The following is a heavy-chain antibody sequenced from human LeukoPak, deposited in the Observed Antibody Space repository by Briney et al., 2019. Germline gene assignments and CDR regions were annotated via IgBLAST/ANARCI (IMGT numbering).Heavy chain of an antibody. CDR3: AKSPAGSLWQPLGY. V-gene: IGHV3-23*01. Sequence: PGGSLRLSCAASAFTFSSYAMSWVRQAPGKGLEWVSVISDSGGSTYYADSVKGRFTISRDNSKNTLYLQMNSLRAEDTAVYYCAKSPAGSLWQPLGYWGQGTLVTVSS. CDR2: ISDSGGST. J-gene: IGHJ4*02. CDR1: AFTFSSYA. D-gene: IGHD3-10*01.